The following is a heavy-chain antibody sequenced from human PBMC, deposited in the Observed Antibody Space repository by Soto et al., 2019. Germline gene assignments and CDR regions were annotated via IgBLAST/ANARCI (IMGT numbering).Heavy chain of an antibody. Sequence: QVQLVQSGAEVKKPGASVKVSCKSSGYTFTSYGISWVRQAPGQGLVWMGWISGYNGNTNYAQKLQGRVTMTTDTSTSTAYMELGSLRSDDTAVYYCARDEGYKLNDGGWFDPCGQGPLVTVSS. CDR1: GYTFTSYG. CDR2: ISGYNGNT. D-gene: IGHD1-1*01. V-gene: IGHV1-18*01. CDR3: ARDEGYKLNDGGWFDP. J-gene: IGHJ5*02.